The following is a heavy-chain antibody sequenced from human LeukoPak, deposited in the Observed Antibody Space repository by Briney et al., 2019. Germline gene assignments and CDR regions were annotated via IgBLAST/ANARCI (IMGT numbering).Heavy chain of an antibody. CDR1: GFTFSSYG. CDR2: IWYDGSNK. CDR3: ARGNLRGYSYGYDLDY. J-gene: IGHJ4*02. V-gene: IGHV3-33*01. Sequence: RTGGSLRLSCAASGFTFSSYGMHWVRQAPGKGLEWVAVIWYDGSNKYYADSVKGRFTISRDNSKNTLYPQMNSLRAEDTAVYYCARGNLRGYSYGYDLDYWGQGTLVTVSS. D-gene: IGHD5-18*01.